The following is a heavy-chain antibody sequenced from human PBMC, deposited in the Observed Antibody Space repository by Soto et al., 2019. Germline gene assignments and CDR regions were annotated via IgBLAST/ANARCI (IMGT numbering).Heavy chain of an antibody. CDR1: GYTFTGYY. Sequence: ASVKVSCKASGYTFTGYYMHWVRQAPGQGLEWMGWINPNSGGTNYAQKFQGWVTMTRDTSISTAYMELSRLRSDDTAVYYCASGRGRYFYYGMDVWGQGTTVTVSS. J-gene: IGHJ6*02. V-gene: IGHV1-2*04. CDR3: ASGRGRYFYYGMDV. D-gene: IGHD1-26*01. CDR2: INPNSGGT.